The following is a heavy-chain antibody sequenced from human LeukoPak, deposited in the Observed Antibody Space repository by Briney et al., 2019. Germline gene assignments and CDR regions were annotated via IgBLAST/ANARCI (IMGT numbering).Heavy chain of an antibody. CDR3: ARAIFSSSWTHYHYYYMDV. CDR1: GFTFSSYW. J-gene: IGHJ6*03. Sequence: PGGSLRLSCAASGFTFSSYWMHWVRQAPGKGLVWVSRINSDGSSTSYADSVKGRFTISRDNAKNSLYLQMNSLRAEDTAVYYCARAIFSSSWTHYHYYYMDVWGKGTTVTVSS. V-gene: IGHV3-74*01. CDR2: INSDGSST. D-gene: IGHD6-6*01.